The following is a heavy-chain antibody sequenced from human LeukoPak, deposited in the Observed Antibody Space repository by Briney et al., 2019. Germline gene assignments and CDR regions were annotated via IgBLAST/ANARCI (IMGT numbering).Heavy chain of an antibody. CDR3: ARQKRNSSGWYGDY. D-gene: IGHD6-19*01. V-gene: IGHV4-30-4*08. J-gene: IGHJ4*02. CDR2: IYYSGTT. Sequence: NPSQTLSLTCTVFGGSISSGDYYWSWIRQPPGKGLEWIGYIYYSGTTYYNPSLKSRITISIDTSKSQFFLKLSSVTAADTAVYYCARQKRNSSGWYGDYWGQGTLVTVSS. CDR1: GGSISSGDYY.